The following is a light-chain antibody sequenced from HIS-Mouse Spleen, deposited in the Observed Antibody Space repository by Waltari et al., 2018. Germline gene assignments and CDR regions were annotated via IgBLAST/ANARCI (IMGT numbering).Light chain of an antibody. CDR1: SSDVGGYNY. CDR3: SSYTSSSTPYV. J-gene: IGLJ1*01. Sequence: QSALTQPASVSGSPGQSITISCTGTSSDVGGYNYVSWYQQPPGKAPKLMIYEVSNRPSGVSNRFPGSKSGNTASLTISGLQAEDEADYYCSSYTSSSTPYVFGTWTKVTVL. CDR2: EVS. V-gene: IGLV2-14*01.